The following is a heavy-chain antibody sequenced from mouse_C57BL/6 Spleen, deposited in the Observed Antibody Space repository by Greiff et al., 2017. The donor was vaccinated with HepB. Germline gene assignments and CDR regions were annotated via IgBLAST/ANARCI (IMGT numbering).Heavy chain of an antibody. CDR2: IDPNSGGT. CDR1: GYTFTSYW. Sequence: QVQLQQPGAELVKPGASVKLSCKASGYTFTSYWMHWVKQRPGRGLEWIGRIDPNSGGTKYNEKFKSKATLTVDKPSSTAYMQLSSLTSEDSAVYYCAREAFITTVVATLYYCDYWGQGTTLTVSS. D-gene: IGHD1-1*01. V-gene: IGHV1-72*01. CDR3: AREAFITTVVATLYYCDY. J-gene: IGHJ2*01.